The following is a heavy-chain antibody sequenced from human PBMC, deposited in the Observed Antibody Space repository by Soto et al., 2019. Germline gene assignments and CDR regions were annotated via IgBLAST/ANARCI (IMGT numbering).Heavy chain of an antibody. CDR3: ARSNLMVYYYDSSGYFFDY. D-gene: IGHD3-22*01. V-gene: IGHV5-10-1*01. CDR1: GYSFTSYW. Sequence: GESLKISCQGSGYSFTSYWISGVRQMPGKGLEWMGRIDPSDSYTNYSPSFQGHVTISADKSISTAYLQWSSLKASDTAMYYCARSNLMVYYYDSSGYFFDYWGQETLVTVSS. J-gene: IGHJ4*02. CDR2: IDPSDSYT.